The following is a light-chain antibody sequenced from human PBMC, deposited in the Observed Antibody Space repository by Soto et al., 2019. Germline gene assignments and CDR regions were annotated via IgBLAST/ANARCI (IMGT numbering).Light chain of an antibody. CDR1: SSNIGGNY. CDR2: KNN. V-gene: IGLV1-47*01. CDR3: AVWDDSLSGVV. Sequence: QSVVTQPPSASGTPGQRVTISCSGSSSNIGGNYVYSYQHLPGTAPKVLIYKNNHRPSGVPDRFSGSKSDTSASLAISGLRSEDEAHYYCAVWDDSLSGVVFGGGTKLTVL. J-gene: IGLJ3*02.